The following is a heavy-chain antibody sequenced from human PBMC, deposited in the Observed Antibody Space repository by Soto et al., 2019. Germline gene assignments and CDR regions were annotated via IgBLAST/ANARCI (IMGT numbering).Heavy chain of an antibody. Sequence: SPTLSLTCAISGDSVSSNSAAWNWIRQSPSRGLEWLGRTYYRSKWYNDYAVSVKSRITIYPDTSKNQLSLQLNSVTPEDTAVYYCSREELYAYSISPQGNYYYYYGINVWGQGTTVTVCS. CDR2: TYYRSKWYN. CDR3: SREELYAYSISPQGNYYYYYGINV. D-gene: IGHD3-16*01. CDR1: GDSVSSNSAA. V-gene: IGHV6-1*01. J-gene: IGHJ6*02.